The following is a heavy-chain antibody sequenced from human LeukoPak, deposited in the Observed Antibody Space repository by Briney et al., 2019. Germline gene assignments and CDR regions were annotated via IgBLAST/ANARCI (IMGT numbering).Heavy chain of an antibody. J-gene: IGHJ6*03. D-gene: IGHD2-2*01. CDR1: GGTFSSYT. Sequence: GASVKVSCKASGGTFSSYTISWVRQAPGQGLEWMGRIIPILGIANYAQKFQGRVTITADKSTSTAYMELSSLRSEDTAVYYCARSGSCSSTSCYRSYYYFYMDVWGKGTTVIVSS. CDR2: IIPILGIA. CDR3: ARSGSCSSTSCYRSYYYFYMDV. V-gene: IGHV1-69*02.